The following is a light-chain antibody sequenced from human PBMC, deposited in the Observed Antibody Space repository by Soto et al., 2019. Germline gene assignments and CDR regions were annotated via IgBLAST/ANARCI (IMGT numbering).Light chain of an antibody. CDR3: QQTDSFPLS. J-gene: IGKJ4*01. V-gene: IGKV1D-12*01. CDR1: QGIRTW. CDR2: AAS. Sequence: IQMTQSPSSVPASVWDRVTITCRASQGIRTWLAWYQQKPGEAPKLLIFAASSLRSGVPSRFSGSGSGTDFTLTITNLQPEDFATYYCQQTDSFPLSFGGGTKVDIK.